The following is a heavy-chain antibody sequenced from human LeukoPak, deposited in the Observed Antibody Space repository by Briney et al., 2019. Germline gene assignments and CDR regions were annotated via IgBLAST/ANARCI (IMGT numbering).Heavy chain of an antibody. CDR1: GGSISSYY. CDR2: IYYSGST. V-gene: IGHV4-59*01. CDR3: ARVGEMATSYAFDI. J-gene: IGHJ3*02. Sequence: SETLSLTCTVSGGSISSYYWSWIRQPPGKGLEWIGYIYYSGSTNYNPSLKSRVTISVDTSKNQFSLKLSSVTAADTAVYYCARVGEMATSYAFDIWGQGTRVTVSS. D-gene: IGHD5-24*01.